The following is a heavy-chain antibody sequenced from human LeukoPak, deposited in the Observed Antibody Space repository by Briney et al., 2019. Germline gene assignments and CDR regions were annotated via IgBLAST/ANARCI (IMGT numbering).Heavy chain of an antibody. J-gene: IGHJ4*02. D-gene: IGHD4-17*01. CDR2: IYTSGST. Sequence: SETLSLTCTVSGGSISSYYWSWIRQPAGKGLEWIGRIYTSGSTNYNPSLKSRVTMSVDTSKNQFSLKLSSVTAADTAVYYCARGGSATVTKTEFDYWGQGTLVTVSS. CDR3: ARGGSATVTKTEFDY. V-gene: IGHV4-4*07. CDR1: GGSISSYY.